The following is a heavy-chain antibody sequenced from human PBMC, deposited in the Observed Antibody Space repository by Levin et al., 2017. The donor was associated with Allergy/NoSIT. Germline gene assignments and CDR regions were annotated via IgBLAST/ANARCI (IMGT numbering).Heavy chain of an antibody. J-gene: IGHJ4*02. Sequence: SQTLSLTCTVSGGSIHSVNYYWSWIRQSPGKGLEWLGYIYSSGDTYYNPSFKRRLALSIDTSKNQFSLKLRSVTAADTAIYYCSRSTAGRWGQGTLVTVSS. CDR1: GGSIHSVNYY. CDR2: IYSSGDT. CDR3: SRSTAGR. V-gene: IGHV4-30-4*01.